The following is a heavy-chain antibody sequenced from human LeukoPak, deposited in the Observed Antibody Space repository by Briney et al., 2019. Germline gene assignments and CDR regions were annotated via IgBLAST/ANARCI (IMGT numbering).Heavy chain of an antibody. CDR1: GGSIRSSSYN. CDR2: IHYAGTT. V-gene: IGHV4-39*07. J-gene: IGHJ3*02. Sequence: SETLSLTCTVSGGSIRSSSYNWGWIRQPPGKGLEWIGSIHYAGTTYYNPSLKIRVTISVDTSKNQFSLKLSSVTAADTAVYFCARAWEAARPFAFDIWGQGTMVTVSS. D-gene: IGHD6-6*01. CDR3: ARAWEAARPFAFDI.